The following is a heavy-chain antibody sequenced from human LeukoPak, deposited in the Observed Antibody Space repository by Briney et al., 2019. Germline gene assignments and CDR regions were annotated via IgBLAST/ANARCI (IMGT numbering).Heavy chain of an antibody. D-gene: IGHD6-19*01. CDR2: ISSSSSYI. CDR3: ARDSAAVAGTGHY. CDR1: GFTFSSYS. J-gene: IGHJ4*02. V-gene: IGHV3-21*01. Sequence: GGSLRLSCAASGFTFSSYSMNWVRQAPGKGLEWVSSISSSSSYIYYADSVKGRFTISRDNAENSLYLQMNSLRAEDTAVYYCARDSAAVAGTGHYWGQGTLVTVSS.